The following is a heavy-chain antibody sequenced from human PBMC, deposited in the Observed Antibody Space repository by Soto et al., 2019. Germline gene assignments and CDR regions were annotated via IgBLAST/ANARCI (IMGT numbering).Heavy chain of an antibody. CDR3: ATRMVRGVDY. J-gene: IGHJ4*02. CDR1: GFTFSSYA. Sequence: EVQLVESGGGLVQPGGSLRLSCAASGFTFSSYAMHWVRQAPGKGLEYVSAISSNGGSTYYANSVKGRFTISRDNSKNTLYLQMGSLRAEDMAVYYCATRMVRGVDYWGQGTLVTVSS. CDR2: ISSNGGST. V-gene: IGHV3-64*01. D-gene: IGHD3-10*01.